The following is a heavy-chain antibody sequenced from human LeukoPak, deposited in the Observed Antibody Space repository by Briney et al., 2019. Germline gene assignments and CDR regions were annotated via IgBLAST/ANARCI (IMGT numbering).Heavy chain of an antibody. J-gene: IGHJ6*02. CDR2: IYSGGST. CDR1: GLTFSNAW. V-gene: IGHV3-66*01. D-gene: IGHD3-9*01. Sequence: GGSLRLSCAASGLTFSNAWMSWVRQAPGKGLEWVSVIYSGGSTYYADSVKGRFTISRDNSKNTLYLQMNRLRAEDTAVYYCARELYYDILTGHYVGHYGMDVWGQGTTVTVS. CDR3: ARELYYDILTGHYVGHYGMDV.